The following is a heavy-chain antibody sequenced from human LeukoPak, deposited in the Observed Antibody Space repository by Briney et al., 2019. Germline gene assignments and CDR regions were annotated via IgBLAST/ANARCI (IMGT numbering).Heavy chain of an antibody. CDR2: ISTRGGST. V-gene: IGHV3-23*01. CDR3: AKGRPYGDYVSDFDY. CDR1: GFTFNSYV. D-gene: IGHD4-17*01. J-gene: IGHJ4*02. Sequence: PGGSLRLPCAASGFTFNSYVMSWVRQTPGKGLEWVSYISTRGGSTYYADSVKGRFTISRDNSKNTLNLQMNSLRAEDTAVYYCAKGRPYGDYVSDFDYWGQGTLVTVSS.